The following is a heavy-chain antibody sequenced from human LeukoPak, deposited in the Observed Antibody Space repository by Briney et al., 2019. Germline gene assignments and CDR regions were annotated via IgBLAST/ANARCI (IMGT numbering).Heavy chain of an antibody. CDR2: LTGSGGNT. V-gene: IGHV3-23*01. CDR3: VKFRGIQHYNYHMDV. Sequence: GGSLRLSCVASGFTIISYAMSWVRQVPGKGREWVSGLTGSGGNTYYADSVKGRFTISRDNSMNTLSLQMNSLRAEDAAVYYCVKFRGIQHYNYHMDVWGKGTTVTVSS. J-gene: IGHJ6*03. CDR1: GFTIISYA. D-gene: IGHD3-10*01.